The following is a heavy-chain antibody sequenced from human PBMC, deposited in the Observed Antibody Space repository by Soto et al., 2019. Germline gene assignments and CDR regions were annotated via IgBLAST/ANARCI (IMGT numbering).Heavy chain of an antibody. CDR2: FSYSGTT. CDR3: ARQSLHIVGVTAIMAAFDI. D-gene: IGHD2-21*02. Sequence: SETLSLTCTVSGGSISSSDSYWGWIRQPPGKGLEWIGRFSYSGTTYYNPSLRSRAAISVDTSKKQFTLKLTSVPAADTALYYCARQSLHIVGVTAIMAAFDIWAQGTKVTVSS. V-gene: IGHV4-39*01. CDR1: GGSISSSDSY. J-gene: IGHJ3*02.